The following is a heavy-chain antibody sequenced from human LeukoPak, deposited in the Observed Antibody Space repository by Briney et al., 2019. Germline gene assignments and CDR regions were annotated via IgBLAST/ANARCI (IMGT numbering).Heavy chain of an antibody. D-gene: IGHD3-9*01. J-gene: IGHJ3*02. Sequence: GGSLRLSCAASGFTFSSYGMHWVRQAPGKGLEWVAVIWYDGSNKYYADSVKGRFTISRDNSKNTLYLQMNSLRAEDTAVYYCAKGRLRYFDWLPPGDAFDILRQGTMVTVSS. CDR1: GFTFSSYG. V-gene: IGHV3-33*06. CDR3: AKGRLRYFDWLPPGDAFDI. CDR2: IWYDGSNK.